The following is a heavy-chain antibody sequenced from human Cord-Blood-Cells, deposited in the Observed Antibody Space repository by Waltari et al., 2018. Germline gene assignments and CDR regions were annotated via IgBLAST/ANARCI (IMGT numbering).Heavy chain of an antibody. CDR2: INHSGST. J-gene: IGHJ4*02. CDR3: AALYCSGGSCSPERRYFDY. D-gene: IGHD2-15*01. V-gene: IGHV4-34*01. Sequence: QVQLQQWGAGPLKPSETLSLTCAVYGGSFSGSYCSWLRQPPGQGMEWIGDINHSGSTNYNPSLKSRVTISVDTSKNQFSLKLSSVTAADTAVYYCAALYCSGGSCSPERRYFDYWGQGTLVTVSS. CDR1: GGSFSGSY.